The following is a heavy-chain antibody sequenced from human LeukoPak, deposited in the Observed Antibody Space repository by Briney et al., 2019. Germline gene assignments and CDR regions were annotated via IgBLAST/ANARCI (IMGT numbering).Heavy chain of an antibody. Sequence: TGGSLRLSCAASGFTVSNNYMSWVRQAPGKGLEWVSVIFSGGSTYYADSVKGRFTISRDNSENTLYLQMNSLRVEDTAVYYCARDDMTGNLDYWGQGTLVTVSS. CDR1: GFTVSNNY. J-gene: IGHJ4*02. CDR3: ARDDMTGNLDY. CDR2: IFSGGST. V-gene: IGHV3-53*01. D-gene: IGHD3-9*01.